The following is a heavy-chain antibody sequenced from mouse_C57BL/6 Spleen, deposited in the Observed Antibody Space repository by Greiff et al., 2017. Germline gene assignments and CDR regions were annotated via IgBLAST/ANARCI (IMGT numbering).Heavy chain of an antibody. J-gene: IGHJ3*01. D-gene: IGHD1-1*01. CDR2: INPGSGGT. CDR1: GYAFTNYL. CDR3: ARRNYGSSYGFAY. Sequence: VQLQQSGAELVRPGTSVKVSCKASGYAFTNYLIEWVKQRPGQGLEWIGVINPGSGGTNYNEKFKGKATLTADKSSSPAYMQLSSLTSEDSAVYFCARRNYGSSYGFAYWGQGTLVTVSA. V-gene: IGHV1-54*01.